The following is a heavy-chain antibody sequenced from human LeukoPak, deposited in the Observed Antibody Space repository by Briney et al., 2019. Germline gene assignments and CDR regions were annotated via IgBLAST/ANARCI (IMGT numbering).Heavy chain of an antibody. J-gene: IGHJ6*03. CDR3: SRRVDYYNYYYIDV. V-gene: IGHV4-59*01. CDR1: GGSISSYY. CDR2: IYYSGST. Sequence: PSETLSLTCTVSGGSISSYYWSWIRQPPGKGLEWIGYIYYSGSTNYNPSLKSRVTISVDTSKNQFSLKLSSVTAAVTAVHYCSRRVDYYNYYYIDVWGRETTVTVSS.